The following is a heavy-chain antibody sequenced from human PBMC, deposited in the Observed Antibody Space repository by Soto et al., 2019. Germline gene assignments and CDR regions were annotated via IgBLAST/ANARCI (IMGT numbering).Heavy chain of an antibody. CDR1: GFTFSSYA. CDR2: ISGSGGST. V-gene: IGHV3-23*01. CDR3: AKDAWAVTTSGYSYGIDV. J-gene: IGHJ6*02. D-gene: IGHD4-4*01. Sequence: EVQQLESGGGLVQPGGSLRLSCAASGFTFSSYAMSWVRQAPGKGLEWVSAISGSGGSTYYADSVKGRFTISRDNCKTTMYLQMNSLRAEDTAVCYCAKDAWAVTTSGYSYGIDVWGEGTTVTVSS.